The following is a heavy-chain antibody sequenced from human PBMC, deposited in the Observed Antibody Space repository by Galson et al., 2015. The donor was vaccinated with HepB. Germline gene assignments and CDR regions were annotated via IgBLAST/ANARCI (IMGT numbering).Heavy chain of an antibody. CDR3: ARIVGYCSSTSCYTRHYGMDV. V-gene: IGHV1-2*02. CDR2: INPNSGGT. Sequence: SVKVSCKASGYTFTGYYMHWVRQAPGQGLEWMGWINPNSGGTNYAQKFQGRVTMTRDTSISTAYMELSRLRSDDTAVYYCARIVGYCSSTSCYTRHYGMDVWGQGTTVTVSS. D-gene: IGHD2-2*02. J-gene: IGHJ6*02. CDR1: GYTFTGYY.